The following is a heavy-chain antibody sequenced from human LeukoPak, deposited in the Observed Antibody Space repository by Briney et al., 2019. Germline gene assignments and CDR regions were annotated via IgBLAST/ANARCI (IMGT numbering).Heavy chain of an antibody. CDR2: ISGSGDST. J-gene: IGHJ4*02. V-gene: IGHV3-23*01. D-gene: IGHD6-13*01. Sequence: PGGSLRLSCAASGFTFSSYAMSWVRQAPGKGLEWVSAISGSGDSTYYGDSVKGRFTISRDNSKNTLYLQMNSLRAEDTAVYYCAKTRPLDSSSWSHGDYSGQGTLLTVSS. CDR3: AKTRPLDSSSWSHGDY. CDR1: GFTFSSYA.